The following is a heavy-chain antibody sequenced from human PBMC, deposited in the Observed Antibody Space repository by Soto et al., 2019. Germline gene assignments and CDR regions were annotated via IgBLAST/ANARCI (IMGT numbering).Heavy chain of an antibody. CDR1: GYTFTSYG. J-gene: IGHJ4*02. CDR3: AREAGNIVLMVYAINHTPLDY. V-gene: IGHV1-18*01. D-gene: IGHD2-8*01. Sequence: QVQLVQSGAEVKKPGASVKVSCKASGYTFTSYGISWVRQAPGQGLECMGWFSAYNGNTNYAQRLQGRVTMTTDTSTSTAYMELRSLRSDDTAVYYCAREAGNIVLMVYAINHTPLDYWGQGTLVTVSS. CDR2: FSAYNGNT.